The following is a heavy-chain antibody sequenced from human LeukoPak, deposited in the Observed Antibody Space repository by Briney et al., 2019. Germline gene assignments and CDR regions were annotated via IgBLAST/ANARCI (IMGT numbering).Heavy chain of an antibody. J-gene: IGHJ4*02. D-gene: IGHD6-19*01. V-gene: IGHV3-7*03. Sequence: PGGSLRLSCEASGFTLSTYWMNWVRQVPGKGLDWVANINPDGSGKRYVDSVKGRFTIARDNADNSLYLQMNSLRAEDTAVYYCAKDAVAPEGYYFDYRGQGTLVTVSS. CDR2: INPDGSGK. CDR3: AKDAVAPEGYYFDY. CDR1: GFTLSTYW.